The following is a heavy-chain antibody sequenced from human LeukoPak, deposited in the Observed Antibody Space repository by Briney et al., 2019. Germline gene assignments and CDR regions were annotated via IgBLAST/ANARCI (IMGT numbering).Heavy chain of an antibody. J-gene: IGHJ5*02. CDR3: ANPTDLGS. CDR1: GFTFSDYG. Sequence: GRSLRLSCAASGFTFSDYGVHWVRQAPGKGLEWVAVIWSDGSNKYYADSVKGRFTISRDNSKNTVYLQMNSLRAEDTAVYYCANPTDLGSWGQGTLVTVSS. V-gene: IGHV3-33*06. D-gene: IGHD3-16*01. CDR2: IWSDGSNK.